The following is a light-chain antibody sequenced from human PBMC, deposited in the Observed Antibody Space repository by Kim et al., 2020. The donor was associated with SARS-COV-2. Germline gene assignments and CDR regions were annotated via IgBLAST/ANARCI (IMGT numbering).Light chain of an antibody. CDR1: SSDIGSYDY. V-gene: IGLV2-8*01. J-gene: IGLJ3*02. CDR2: EIN. CDR3: NSYAGSNSLV. Sequence: GQSLTISCTGTSSDIGSYDYVSWYQQYPGQAPKLMIYEINKRPSGVPDRFSGSKSGNTASLTVSGLQPEDEADYYCNSYAGSNSLVFGGGTQLTVL.